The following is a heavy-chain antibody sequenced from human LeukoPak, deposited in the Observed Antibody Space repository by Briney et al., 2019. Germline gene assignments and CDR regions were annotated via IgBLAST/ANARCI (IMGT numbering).Heavy chain of an antibody. CDR1: GFTFSSYG. V-gene: IGHV3-30*02. Sequence: GGSLRLSCAASGFTFSSYGMHWVRQAPGKGLEWVAFIRYDGSNKYYADSVKGRFTISRDNSKNTLYLQMNSLRAEDTAVYYCATLSVVVVPAELNWGQGTLVTVSS. D-gene: IGHD2-15*01. CDR3: ATLSVVVVPAELN. CDR2: IRYDGSNK. J-gene: IGHJ4*02.